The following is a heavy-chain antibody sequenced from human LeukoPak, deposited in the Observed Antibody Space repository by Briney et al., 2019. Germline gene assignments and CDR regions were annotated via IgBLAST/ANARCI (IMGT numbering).Heavy chain of an antibody. D-gene: IGHD2-2*01. CDR1: GFTFSSFW. CDR2: IKQDGSEK. V-gene: IGHV3-7*01. Sequence: PGGSLILSCAASGFTFSSFWMSWVRQAPEKGLEWVANIKQDGSEKYYVDSVKGRFTISRDNAKNSLYLQMNSLRAEDTAVYYCARDRSTLSSTRPFYDYWGQGTLVTVSS. CDR3: ARDRSTLSSTRPFYDY. J-gene: IGHJ4*02.